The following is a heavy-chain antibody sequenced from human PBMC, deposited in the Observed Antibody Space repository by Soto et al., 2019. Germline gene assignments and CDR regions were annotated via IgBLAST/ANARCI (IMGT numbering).Heavy chain of an antibody. CDR1: GGSISSYY. D-gene: IGHD6-6*01. CDR2: TYHSGNP. CDR3: AALPRY. Sequence: SETLSLTCTVSGGSISSYYWSWIRQPPGKALEWIGHTYHSGNPYYNPSLKSRVIISVDRCKNQISLKLTSVTAADTAVYYCAALPRYWGQGTLVTVSS. V-gene: IGHV4-59*01. J-gene: IGHJ4*02.